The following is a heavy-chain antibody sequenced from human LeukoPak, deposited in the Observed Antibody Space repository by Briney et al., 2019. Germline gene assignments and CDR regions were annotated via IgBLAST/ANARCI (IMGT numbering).Heavy chain of an antibody. CDR1: GGSISSHY. CDR3: ARVAYSSSSLWYYYMDV. J-gene: IGHJ6*03. Sequence: SETLSLTCTVSGGSISSHYWSWIRQPPGKGLEWIGYIYYSGSTNYNPSLKSRVTISVDTSKNQFSLKLSSVTAADTAVYYCARVAYSSSSLWYYYMDVWGKGTTVTVSS. D-gene: IGHD6-6*01. V-gene: IGHV4-59*11. CDR2: IYYSGST.